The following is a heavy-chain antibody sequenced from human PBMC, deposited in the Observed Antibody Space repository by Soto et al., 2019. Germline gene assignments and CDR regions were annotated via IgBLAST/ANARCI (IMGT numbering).Heavy chain of an antibody. CDR3: ARGPTPNYIVATKKDSGYYYYGMDV. CDR1: GGSISSYY. J-gene: IGHJ6*02. CDR2: IYYSGST. V-gene: IGHV4-59*01. Sequence: SSETLSLTCTVSGGSISSYYWSWIRQPPWKGLEWIGYIYYSGSTNYNPSLKSRVTISVDTSKNQFSLKLSSVTAADTAVYYCARGPTPNYIVATKKDSGYYYYGMDVWGQGTTVTVSS. D-gene: IGHD5-12*01.